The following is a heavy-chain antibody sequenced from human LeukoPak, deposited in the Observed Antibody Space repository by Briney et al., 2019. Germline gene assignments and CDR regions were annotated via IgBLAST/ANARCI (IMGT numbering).Heavy chain of an antibody. V-gene: IGHV3-23*01. D-gene: IGHD6-13*01. J-gene: IGHJ3*02. CDR2: ISASAGNT. Sequence: PGGSLRLSCAASGFTFNNYAMTWVRQAPGKGLEWVSSISASAGNTYSSDSVKGRFTISRDSSKSTLYLQMNSLRVEDTAIYYCAKDWPSEWQQLPEYDALDIWSQGMMVTVSS. CDR3: AKDWPSEWQQLPEYDALDI. CDR1: GFTFNNYA.